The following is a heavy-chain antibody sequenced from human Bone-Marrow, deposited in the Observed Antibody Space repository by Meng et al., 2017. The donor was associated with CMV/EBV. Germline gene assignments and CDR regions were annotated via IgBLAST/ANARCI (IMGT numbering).Heavy chain of an antibody. V-gene: IGHV3-21*01. Sequence: GESLKISCAASGFTFSIHAMTWVRQAPGKGLEWVSSISSSSSYIYYADSVKGRFTISRDNAKNSLYLQMNSLRAEDTAVYYCARLTSPGDYWGQGTLVTVSS. D-gene: IGHD6-6*01. CDR2: ISSSSSYI. CDR3: ARLTSPGDY. J-gene: IGHJ4*02. CDR1: GFTFSIHA.